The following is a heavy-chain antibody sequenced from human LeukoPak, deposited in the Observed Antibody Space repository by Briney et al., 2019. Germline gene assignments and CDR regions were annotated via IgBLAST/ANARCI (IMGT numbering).Heavy chain of an antibody. V-gene: IGHV3-21*01. Sequence: GGSLRLSCAASGFTFSSYSMNWVRQAPGKGLEWVSSISSSSSYIYYADSVKGRFTISRDNAKNSLYLQMNSLRAEDTAVYYCARVGNDPYYYYGMDFWAKGPRSPSP. D-gene: IGHD1-1*01. CDR3: ARVGNDPYYYYGMDF. CDR1: GFTFSSYS. J-gene: IGHJ6*02. CDR2: ISSSSSYI.